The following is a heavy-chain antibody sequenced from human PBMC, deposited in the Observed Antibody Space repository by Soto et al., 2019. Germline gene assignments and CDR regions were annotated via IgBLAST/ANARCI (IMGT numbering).Heavy chain of an antibody. CDR3: ARVGNPLDY. V-gene: IGHV3-48*03. Sequence: GGSLRLSCAASGFTFSSFEMNWVRQAPGKGLEWVSYSSSWDSIIYYADSVKGRFTISRDNAKNSLYLQMNSLRVEDTAVYYCARVGNPLDYWGQGTLVTVSS. D-gene: IGHD1-1*01. CDR2: SSSWDSII. CDR1: GFTFSSFE. J-gene: IGHJ4*02.